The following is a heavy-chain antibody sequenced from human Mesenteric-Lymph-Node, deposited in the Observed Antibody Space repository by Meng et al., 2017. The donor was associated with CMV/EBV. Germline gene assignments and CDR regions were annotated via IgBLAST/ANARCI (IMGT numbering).Heavy chain of an antibody. CDR2: INHSGST. Sequence: GSLRLSCAVYGGSFSGYYWSWIRQPPGKGLEWIGEINHSGSTNYNPSLKSRVTIPVDTSKNQFSLKLSSVTAADTAVYYCARGNYGDYYFDYWGQGTLVTVSS. J-gene: IGHJ4*02. D-gene: IGHD4-17*01. CDR3: ARGNYGDYYFDY. CDR1: GGSFSGYY. V-gene: IGHV4-34*01.